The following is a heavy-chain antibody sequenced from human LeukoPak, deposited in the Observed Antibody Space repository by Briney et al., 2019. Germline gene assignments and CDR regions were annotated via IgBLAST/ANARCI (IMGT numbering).Heavy chain of an antibody. CDR2: INPNSGGT. V-gene: IGHV1-2*02. CDR1: GYTFTGYY. D-gene: IGHD6-19*01. CDR3: EVRIAVAGHPAFDY. J-gene: IGHJ4*02. Sequence: ASVKVSCKASGYTFTGYYVHWVRQAPGQGLEWMGWINPNSGGTNYAQKFQGRVTMTRDTSISTAYMELSRLRSDDAAVYYCEVRIAVAGHPAFDYWGQGTLVTVSS.